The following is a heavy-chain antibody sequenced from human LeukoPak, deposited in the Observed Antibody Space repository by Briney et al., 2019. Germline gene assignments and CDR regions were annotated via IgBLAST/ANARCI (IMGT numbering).Heavy chain of an antibody. D-gene: IGHD2-15*01. CDR1: GGSFSGHY. J-gene: IGHJ1*01. Sequence: PSETLSLTCAVYGGSFSGHYWSWIRQPPGKGLEWIGEINHSGSTNCNPSLKSRVTISVDTSKNQFSLKLSSVTAADTAVYYCARGILGYCSGGSCYSFPHWGQGTLVTVSS. CDR2: INHSGST. CDR3: ARGILGYCSGGSCYSFPH. V-gene: IGHV4-34*01.